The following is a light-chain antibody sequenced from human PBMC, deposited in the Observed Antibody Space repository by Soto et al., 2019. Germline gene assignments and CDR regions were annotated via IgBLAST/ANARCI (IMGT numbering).Light chain of an antibody. J-gene: IGKJ1*01. CDR2: GAS. Sequence: EIVLTQSPGTLSLSPGERATLSCRASQSVSSIYLGRYQQKPGQAPRLLMYGASSRATGIPERFSGSGSGTDFTLTISRLEPEDFAVYYCQQYGSSPRTFGQGTKVDI. V-gene: IGKV3-20*01. CDR3: QQYGSSPRT. CDR1: QSVSSIY.